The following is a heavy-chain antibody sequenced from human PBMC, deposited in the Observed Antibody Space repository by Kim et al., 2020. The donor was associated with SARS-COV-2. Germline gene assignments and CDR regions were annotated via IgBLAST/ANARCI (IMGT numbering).Heavy chain of an antibody. Sequence: ASVKVSCKTSGYSFTNHDINWVRQATGQGLEWLGWMSPKSGNAGYTQKSQGRVTMTRDTSVTTAYMELRSLRSEDTALYFCARVVYSATPRTPRLDFWGQ. J-gene: IGHJ4*02. V-gene: IGHV1-8*01. CDR3: ARVVYSATPRTPRLDF. D-gene: IGHD1-26*01. CDR2: MSPKSGNA. CDR1: GYSFTNHD.